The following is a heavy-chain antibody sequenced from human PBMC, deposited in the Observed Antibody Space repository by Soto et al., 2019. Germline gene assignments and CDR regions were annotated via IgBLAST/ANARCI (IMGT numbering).Heavy chain of an antibody. D-gene: IGHD2-2*01. Sequence: EVQLLESGGGLVQPGGSLRLSCAASGFTFSTYAMSWVRQAPGKGLEWVSAISGSGGSTYYADPVKGRFTISRDNSKNTLHLQMNSLRDEDTALYYCAKARGGVDCRGTSCYGGMDVWGQGTTVTVSS. CDR2: ISGSGGST. V-gene: IGHV3-23*01. CDR1: GFTFSTYA. J-gene: IGHJ6*02. CDR3: AKARGGVDCRGTSCYGGMDV.